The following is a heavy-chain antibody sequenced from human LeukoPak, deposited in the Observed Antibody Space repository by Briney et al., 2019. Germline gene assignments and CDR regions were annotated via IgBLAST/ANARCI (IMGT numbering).Heavy chain of an antibody. Sequence: KPSETLSLTXTVSGGSISSYYWSWIRQAPGKGLEWIGYIYYSGSTNYNPSLKSRVTISVDTSKNQFSLKLSSVTAADTAVYYCARNAGDQIYFDYWGQGTLVTVSS. CDR1: GGSISSYY. D-gene: IGHD7-27*01. J-gene: IGHJ4*02. CDR3: ARNAGDQIYFDY. V-gene: IGHV4-59*01. CDR2: IYYSGST.